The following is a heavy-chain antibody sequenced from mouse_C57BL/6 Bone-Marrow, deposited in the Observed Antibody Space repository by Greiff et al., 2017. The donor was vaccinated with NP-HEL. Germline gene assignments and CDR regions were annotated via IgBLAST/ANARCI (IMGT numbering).Heavy chain of an antibody. Sequence: EVMLVESGEGLVKPGGSLKLSCAASVFTFSSYAMSWVRQTPEKRLEWVAYISSGGDYIYYADTVKGRFTISRDNARNTLYLQMSSLKSEDTAMYYCTRVLLYYYAMDYWGQGTSVTVSS. CDR3: TRVLLYYYAMDY. D-gene: IGHD2-1*01. V-gene: IGHV5-9-1*02. CDR1: VFTFSSYA. CDR2: ISSGGDYI. J-gene: IGHJ4*01.